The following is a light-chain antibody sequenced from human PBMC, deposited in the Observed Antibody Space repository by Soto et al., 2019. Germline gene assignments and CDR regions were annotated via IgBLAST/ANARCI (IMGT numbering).Light chain of an antibody. CDR3: QQYDSLLS. J-gene: IGKJ4*01. Sequence: IVMTQTPRSLSVTPGQPASISCKSSQSLLHSDGKTYLYWYLQKPGQPPQLLIYEVSNRFSGSGSGTAFTLTISSLQTEDIATYYCQQYDSLLSFGGGTKVDIK. CDR2: EVS. V-gene: IGKV2D-29*01. CDR1: QSLLHSDGKTY.